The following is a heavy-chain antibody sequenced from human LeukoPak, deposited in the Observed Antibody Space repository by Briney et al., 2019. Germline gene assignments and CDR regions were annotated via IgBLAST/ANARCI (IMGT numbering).Heavy chain of an antibody. V-gene: IGHV1-18*01. CDR3: ARDPGSGSPQGCDY. D-gene: IGHD3-10*01. J-gene: IGHJ4*02. CDR1: GYTFTSYG. Sequence: ASVKVSFKASGYTFTSYGISWVRQAPGQGLEWMGWISAYNGNTNYAQKLQGRVTMTTDTSTSTAYMELRSLRSDDTAVYYCARDPGSGSPQGCDYWGQGTLVTVSS. CDR2: ISAYNGNT.